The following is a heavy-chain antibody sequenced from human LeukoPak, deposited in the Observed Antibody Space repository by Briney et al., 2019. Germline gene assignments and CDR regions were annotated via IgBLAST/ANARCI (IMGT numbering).Heavy chain of an antibody. D-gene: IGHD3-22*01. Sequence: SQTLSLTCAVSGGSISGAAYAWGWIRQPLGKGLELIGYIHHTGSTNYIPSLKSRVTISLDRSKNQFSLEMSSVTAADTAVYYCAGDDNGGYRFDYWGQGTLVTVSS. CDR3: AGDDNGGYRFDY. V-gene: IGHV4-30-2*01. J-gene: IGHJ4*02. CDR2: IHHTGST. CDR1: GGSISGAAYA.